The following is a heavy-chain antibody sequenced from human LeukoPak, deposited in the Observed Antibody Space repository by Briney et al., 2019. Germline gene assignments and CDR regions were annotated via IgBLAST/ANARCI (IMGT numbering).Heavy chain of an antibody. D-gene: IGHD5/OR15-5a*01. CDR2: IKLDGSEK. Sequence: PGGSLRLSCAASGFTFGSYWMSWVRQAPGKGLEWVANIKLDGSEKYYVDSVKGRFTISRDNAKNSLYLQMNSLRAEDTAVYYCASSTYDDYWGQGTLVTVSS. J-gene: IGHJ4*02. V-gene: IGHV3-7*01. CDR1: GFTFGSYW. CDR3: ASSTYDDY.